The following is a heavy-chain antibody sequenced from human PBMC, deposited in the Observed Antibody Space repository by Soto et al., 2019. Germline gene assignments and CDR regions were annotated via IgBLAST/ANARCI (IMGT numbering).Heavy chain of an antibody. J-gene: IGHJ3*02. D-gene: IGHD3-22*01. V-gene: IGHV1-18*01. CDR2: ISAYNGNT. CDR3: ARARVYYYDSSGYLDAFDI. Sequence: ASVKVSCKASGYTLTSYGISWVRQAPGQGLEWMGWISAYNGNTNYAQKLQGRVTMTTDTSTSTAYMELRSLRSDDTAVYYCARARVYYYDSSGYLDAFDIWGQGTMVTVSS. CDR1: GYTLTSYG.